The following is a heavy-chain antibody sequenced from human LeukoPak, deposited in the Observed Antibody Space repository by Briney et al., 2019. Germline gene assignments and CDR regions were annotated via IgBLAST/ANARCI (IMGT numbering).Heavy chain of an antibody. CDR3: ARRTATWNHYFDY. CDR1: GYTFTSYY. Sequence: ASVNVSCKASGYTFTSYYMHWVRQAAGQGLEGMGIINPSGGSTSYAQKFQGRVTMTRDTSTSTVYMELSSLRSEDTAVYYCARRTATWNHYFDYWGQGTLVTVSS. CDR2: INPSGGST. J-gene: IGHJ4*02. V-gene: IGHV1-46*01. D-gene: IGHD2-15*01.